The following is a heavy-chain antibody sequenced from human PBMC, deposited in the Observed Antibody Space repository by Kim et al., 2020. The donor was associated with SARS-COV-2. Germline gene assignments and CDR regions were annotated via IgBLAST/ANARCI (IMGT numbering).Heavy chain of an antibody. Sequence: YTADSVKSRFTISRHNSKNTLYLQMTSLRAEDTAVYYCARGYSYGWNLHQWGQGTLVTVSS. V-gene: IGHV3-53*04. J-gene: IGHJ4*02. D-gene: IGHD5-18*01. CDR3: ARGYSYGWNLHQ.